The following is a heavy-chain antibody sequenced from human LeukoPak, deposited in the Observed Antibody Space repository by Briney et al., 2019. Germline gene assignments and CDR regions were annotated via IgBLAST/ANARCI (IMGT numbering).Heavy chain of an antibody. J-gene: IGHJ4*02. CDR2: ISAYNGNT. V-gene: IGHV1-18*01. CDR1: GYTFTSYG. CDR3: ARGRVGRGAPKGIDY. D-gene: IGHD1-26*01. Sequence: ASVKVSCKASGYTFTSYGISWVRQAPGQGLEWMGWISAYNGNTNYAQKLQGRVTMTTDTSTSTAYMELRSLRSDDTAVYYCARGRVGRGAPKGIDYWGQGTLVTVSS.